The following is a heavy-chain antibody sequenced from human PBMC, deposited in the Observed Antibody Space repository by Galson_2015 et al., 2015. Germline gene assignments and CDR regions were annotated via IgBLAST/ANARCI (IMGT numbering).Heavy chain of an antibody. J-gene: IGHJ2*01. V-gene: IGHV4-31*03. CDR1: GGSISSGGSY. Sequence: LSLTCTVSGGSISSGGSYWSWIRQHPGKGLEWIGYIYYSGSTYYNPSLKSRVTISVDTSKNQFSLKLSSVTAADTAVYYCARDREIAAAGGYWYFDLWGRGTLVTVSS. CDR3: ARDREIAAAGGYWYFDL. D-gene: IGHD6-13*01. CDR2: IYYSGST.